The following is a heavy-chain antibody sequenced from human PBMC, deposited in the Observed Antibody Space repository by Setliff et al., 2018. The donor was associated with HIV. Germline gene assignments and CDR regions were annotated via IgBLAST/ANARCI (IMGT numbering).Heavy chain of an antibody. CDR1: GGTFSSYA. D-gene: IGHD3-22*01. CDR3: ARGGLYYYDSSGWWMDY. Sequence: ASVKVSCKASGGTFSSYAISWVRQTPGQGLDWVGGIIPVFGTTNYAQKFQGRVTITADESTSTAYMELSSLRSEDTAVYYCARGGLYYYDSSGWWMDYWGQGTLVTVSS. V-gene: IGHV1-69*13. CDR2: IIPVFGTT. J-gene: IGHJ4*02.